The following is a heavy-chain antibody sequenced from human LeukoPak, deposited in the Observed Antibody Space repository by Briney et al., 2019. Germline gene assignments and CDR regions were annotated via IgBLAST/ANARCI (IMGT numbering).Heavy chain of an antibody. V-gene: IGHV3-48*04. CDR1: GFTFSSYS. J-gene: IGHJ4*02. D-gene: IGHD3-10*01. CDR2: ITYGSDTI. Sequence: PGGSLRLSCAASGFTFSSYSMNWVRRAPGKGLEWVAYITYGSDTIFYADSVKGRFTVSRDNAKNSLYLQMDSLRAEDTAVYYCARYHLGSYFRDPFDHWGQGTLVTVSS. CDR3: ARYHLGSYFRDPFDH.